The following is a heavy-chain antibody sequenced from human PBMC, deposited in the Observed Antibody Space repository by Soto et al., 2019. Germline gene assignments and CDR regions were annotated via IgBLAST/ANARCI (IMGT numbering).Heavy chain of an antibody. J-gene: IGHJ5*02. D-gene: IGHD3-10*01. CDR2: INHSGST. Sequence: SETLSLTCAVYGGSFSGYYWSWIRQPPGKGLEWIGEINHSGSTNYNPSLKSRVTISVDTSKNQFSLKLSSVTAADTAVYYCARGSSLWFGGKPRFDPWGQGTLVTVSS. V-gene: IGHV4-34*01. CDR3: ARGSSLWFGGKPRFDP. CDR1: GGSFSGYY.